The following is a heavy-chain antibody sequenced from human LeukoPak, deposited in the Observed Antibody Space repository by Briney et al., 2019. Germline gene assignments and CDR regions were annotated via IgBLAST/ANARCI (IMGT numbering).Heavy chain of an antibody. CDR1: GGSIGSSFYC. D-gene: IGHD2-2*01. CDR3: ARGLLGYCSSTSCLEGFDY. V-gene: IGHV4-39*07. J-gene: IGHJ4*02. Sequence: SETLSLTCTVSGGSIGSSFYCWGWIRQPPGKGLEWIGSICYTGNTYYNPSLKSRVTISVDTSKNQFSLKLSSVTAADTAVYYCARGLLGYCSSTSCLEGFDYWGQGTLVTVSP. CDR2: ICYTGNT.